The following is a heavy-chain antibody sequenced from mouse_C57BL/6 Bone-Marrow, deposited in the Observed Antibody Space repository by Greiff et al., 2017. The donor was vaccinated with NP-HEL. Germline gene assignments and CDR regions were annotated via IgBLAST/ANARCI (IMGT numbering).Heavy chain of an antibody. V-gene: IGHV1-69*01. J-gene: IGHJ1*03. CDR1: GYTFTSYW. Sequence: QVQLQQSGAELVMPGASVKLSCKASGYTFTSYWMHWVKQRPGQGLEWIGEIDPSDSYTNYNQKFKGKSTLTVDKSSSTAYMQLSSLTSEDSAVYYCARYGNYGYFDVWGTGTTVTVSS. CDR2: IDPSDSYT. CDR3: ARYGNYGYFDV. D-gene: IGHD2-1*01.